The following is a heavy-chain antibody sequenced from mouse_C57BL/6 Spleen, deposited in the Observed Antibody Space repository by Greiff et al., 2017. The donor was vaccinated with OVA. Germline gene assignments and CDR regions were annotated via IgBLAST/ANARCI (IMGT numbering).Heavy chain of an antibody. D-gene: IGHD2-3*01. J-gene: IGHJ2*01. CDR1: GYAFSSYW. V-gene: IGHV1-80*01. CDR3: AREGYCYFDY. CDR2: IYPGDGDT. Sequence: QVQLQQSGAELVKPGASVKISCKASGYAFSSYWMNWVKQRPGKGLEWIGQIYPGDGDTEYNGKFKGKATLTAAKSSSKVYMQLSSQTSEDSAVYFCAREGYCYFDYWGQGTTLTVSS.